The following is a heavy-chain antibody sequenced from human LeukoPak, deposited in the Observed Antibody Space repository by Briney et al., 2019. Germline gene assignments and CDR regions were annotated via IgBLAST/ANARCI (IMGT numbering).Heavy chain of an antibody. CDR1: GGSFSGYY. CDR3: AAVAGDIGYYFDY. Sequence: SETLSLTCAVYGGSFSGYYWSWIRQPPGKGQEWIGEINHSGSTNYNPSLKSRVTISVDTSKNQFSLKLSSVTAADTAVYYCAAVAGDIGYYFDYWGQGTLVTVSS. J-gene: IGHJ4*02. D-gene: IGHD6-19*01. V-gene: IGHV4-34*01. CDR2: INHSGST.